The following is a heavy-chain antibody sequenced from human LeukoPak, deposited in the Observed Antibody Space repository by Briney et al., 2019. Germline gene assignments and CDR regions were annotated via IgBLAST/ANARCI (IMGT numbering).Heavy chain of an antibody. Sequence: PGGSLRLSCAASGFTFSSYAMSWVRQAPGKGLEWVSYISSSSSTIYYADSVKGRFTISRDNAKNSLYLQMNSLRAEDTAVYYCARYQYGDIDYWGQGTLVTVSS. J-gene: IGHJ4*02. CDR2: ISSSSSTI. CDR3: ARYQYGDIDY. D-gene: IGHD4-17*01. V-gene: IGHV3-48*01. CDR1: GFTFSSYA.